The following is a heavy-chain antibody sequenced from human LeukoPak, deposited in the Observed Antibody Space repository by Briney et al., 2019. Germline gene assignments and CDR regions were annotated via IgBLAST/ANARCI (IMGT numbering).Heavy chain of an antibody. CDR2: INPNSGGT. J-gene: IGHJ6*03. D-gene: IGHD5-18*01. V-gene: IGHV1-2*02. Sequence: ASVKVSCKASGYTFTGYYMHWVRQAPGQGLEWMGWINPNSGGTNYAQKFQGRVTMTRDTSISTACMELSRLRSDDTAVYYCARDMTDTAMVKIKSYYYMDVWGKGTTVTVSS. CDR1: GYTFTGYY. CDR3: ARDMTDTAMVKIKSYYYMDV.